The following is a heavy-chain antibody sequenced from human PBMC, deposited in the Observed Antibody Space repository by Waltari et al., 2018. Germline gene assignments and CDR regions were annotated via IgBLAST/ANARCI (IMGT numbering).Heavy chain of an antibody. CDR2: LYHSGKT. V-gene: IGHV4-4*02. CDR3: AADRGVGLYFDY. D-gene: IGHD2-8*02. CDR1: GDSLSSKYW. Sequence: QVQLQESGPGLVKPSGTLSLTCAVSGDSLSSKYWWSWVRQSPGKGREWIGGLYHSGKTYDNPSLKSRVTISVDKSKNQFSLNLSSVTAADTAVYYCAADRGVGLYFDYWGQGTLVTVSS. J-gene: IGHJ4*02.